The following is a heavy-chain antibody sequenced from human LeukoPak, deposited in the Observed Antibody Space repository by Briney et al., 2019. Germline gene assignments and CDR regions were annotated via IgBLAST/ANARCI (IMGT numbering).Heavy chain of an antibody. D-gene: IGHD1-14*01. Sequence: PGGSLRLSCAASGFTFSPVWMHWVRQAPGKGLMWVSHIINDGSYTTYADSVKGRFTISRDNAKNTLYLQMNSLRAEDTAVYYCAREYPTTYYYYGMDVWGQGTTVTVSS. J-gene: IGHJ6*02. CDR3: AREYPTTYYYYGMDV. CDR2: IINDGSYT. V-gene: IGHV3-74*01. CDR1: GFTFSPVW.